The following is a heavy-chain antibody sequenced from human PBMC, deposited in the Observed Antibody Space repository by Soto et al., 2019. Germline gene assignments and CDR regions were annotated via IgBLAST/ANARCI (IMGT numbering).Heavy chain of an antibody. Sequence: PSQTLSLTCAISGDIVSSNSAAWSWIRQSPSRGLEWLGRTYYRSKWYNNYAVSVKSRITINPDTSKNQFSLQLNSVTPGDTAVYYCARDRLGDGYNDYRGQGTLVTVSS. J-gene: IGHJ4*02. D-gene: IGHD5-12*01. CDR3: ARDRLGDGYNDY. CDR2: TYYRSKWYN. V-gene: IGHV6-1*01. CDR1: GDIVSSNSAA.